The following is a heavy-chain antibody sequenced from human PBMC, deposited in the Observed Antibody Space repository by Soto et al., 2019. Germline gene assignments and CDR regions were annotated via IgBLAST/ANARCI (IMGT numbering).Heavy chain of an antibody. CDR3: ARGRLVVRGANTWFDP. J-gene: IGHJ5*02. Sequence: ASVKVSCKASGYTFTSYGISWVRQAPGPGLEWMGWISAYNGNTNYAQKLQGRVTMTTDTSTSTAYMELRSLRSDDTAVYYCARGRLVVRGANTWFDPWGQGTLVTVSS. CDR2: ISAYNGNT. CDR1: GYTFTSYG. D-gene: IGHD3-10*01. V-gene: IGHV1-18*04.